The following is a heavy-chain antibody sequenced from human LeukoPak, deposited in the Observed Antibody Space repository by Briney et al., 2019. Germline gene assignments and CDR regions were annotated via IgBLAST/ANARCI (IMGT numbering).Heavy chain of an antibody. CDR1: GFTFSDYY. V-gene: IGHV3-11*01. D-gene: IGHD2-2*01. Sequence: PGGSLRLPCAASGFTFSDYYMSWIRQAPGKGLEWVSYISSSGSTIYYADSVKGRFTISRDNAKNSLYLQMNSLRAEDTAVYYCARGYCSSTSCYAYYYYGMDVWGQGTTVTVSS. J-gene: IGHJ6*02. CDR2: ISSSGSTI. CDR3: ARGYCSSTSCYAYYYYGMDV.